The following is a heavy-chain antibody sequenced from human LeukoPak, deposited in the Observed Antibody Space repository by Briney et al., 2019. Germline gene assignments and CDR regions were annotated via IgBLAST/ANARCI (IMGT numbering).Heavy chain of an antibody. J-gene: IGHJ5*02. CDR1: GFTFDDYG. V-gene: IGHV3-20*04. CDR3: AKGPWSGYYTPCFDP. CDR2: INWNGGST. Sequence: GGSLRLSCAASGFTFDDYGMSWVRQAPGKGLEWVSGINWNGGSTGYADSVKGRFTISRDNAKNSLYLQMNSLRAEDTAVYYCAKGPWSGYYTPCFDPWGQGTLITVSS. D-gene: IGHD3-3*01.